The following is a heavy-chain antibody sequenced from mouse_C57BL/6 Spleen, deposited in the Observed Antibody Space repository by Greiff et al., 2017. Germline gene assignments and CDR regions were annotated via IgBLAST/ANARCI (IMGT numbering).Heavy chain of an antibody. CDR1: GFTFSDYG. J-gene: IGHJ4*01. CDR2: ISSGSSTI. Sequence: EVKLVESGGGLVKPGGSLKLSCAASGFTFSDYGMHWVRQAPEKGLEWVAYISSGSSTIYYADTVKGRFTISRDNAKNTLFLQMTSLRSEDTAMYYCARTPGSSLYYAMDYWGQGTSVTVSS. V-gene: IGHV5-17*01. CDR3: ARTPGSSLYYAMDY. D-gene: IGHD1-1*01.